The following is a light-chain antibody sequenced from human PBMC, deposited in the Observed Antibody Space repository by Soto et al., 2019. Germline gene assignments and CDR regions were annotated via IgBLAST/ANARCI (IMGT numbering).Light chain of an antibody. Sequence: LKKSPATLSLSSGEGAAISWRASQSVSSSYLAWYQQKPGQAPRLLIYDASSRATGIPDRFSGSGSGTDFTLTISRLEPEDVAVYYCQVYGSPPCTFGHGTKVDIK. CDR1: QSVSSSY. CDR3: QVYGSPPCT. CDR2: DAS. J-gene: IGKJ1*01. V-gene: IGKV3-20*01.